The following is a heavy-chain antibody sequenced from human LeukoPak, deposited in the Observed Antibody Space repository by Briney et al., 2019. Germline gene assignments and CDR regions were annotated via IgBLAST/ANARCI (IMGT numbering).Heavy chain of an antibody. D-gene: IGHD3-3*01. V-gene: IGHV4-39*01. CDR3: ASLPRYDFWA. CDR2: ISYSGAT. J-gene: IGHJ5*02. CDR1: GRSISTTDFY. Sequence: SETLSLTCTVSGRSISTTDFYWGRIRQPPGKGLEWIGSISYSGATYYNPSLKSRLTVSADTSKKEVSLRLNSVTAADTAVYYCASLPRYDFWAWGQGNLVIVSS.